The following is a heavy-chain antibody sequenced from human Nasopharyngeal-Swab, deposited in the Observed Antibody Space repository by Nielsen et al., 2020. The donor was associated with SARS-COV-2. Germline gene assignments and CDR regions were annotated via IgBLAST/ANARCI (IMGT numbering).Heavy chain of an antibody. J-gene: IGHJ4*02. CDR1: GYTFTGYY. V-gene: IGHV1-2*02. D-gene: IGHD6-19*01. CDR2: INPNSGGT. CDR3: ARDKGGIAVAGTLDYFDY. Sequence: ASVKVSCKASGYTFTGYYMHWVRQAPGQGLEWMGWINPNSGGTNYAQKFQGRVTMTRDTSISTAYMELSRLRSDDTAVYYCARDKGGIAVAGTLDYFDYWGQGTLVTVSS.